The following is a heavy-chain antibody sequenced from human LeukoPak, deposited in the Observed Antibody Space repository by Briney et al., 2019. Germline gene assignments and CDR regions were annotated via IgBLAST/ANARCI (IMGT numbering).Heavy chain of an antibody. CDR1: GYTFTSYD. V-gene: IGHV1-8*01. CDR3: ARDYGGNSGWFDP. CDR2: MNPNSGNT. J-gene: IGHJ5*02. Sequence: ASVTVSCKASGYTFTSYDLNWVRQATGQGLEWIGWMNPNSGNTGYAQKFQGRVTLTRRTSISAAYMELRSLTSEDTAVYYCARDYGGNSGWFDPWGQGTLVTVSS. D-gene: IGHD4-23*01.